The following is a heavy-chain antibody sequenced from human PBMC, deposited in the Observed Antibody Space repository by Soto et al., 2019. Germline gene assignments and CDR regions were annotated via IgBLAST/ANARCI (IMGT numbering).Heavy chain of an antibody. D-gene: IGHD1-20*01. CDR3: ARITGRHLDY. V-gene: IGHV5-51*01. Sequence: GESLKISCKGPGHLFNNHWIGWVRQTPGKGLEWMGLIFTRDSETKTSPSFQGHVSFSVDNSINTVYLQWTSLKTTDTGIYYCARITGRHLDYWGQGILVTVSS. CDR1: GHLFNNHW. CDR2: IFTRDSET. J-gene: IGHJ4*02.